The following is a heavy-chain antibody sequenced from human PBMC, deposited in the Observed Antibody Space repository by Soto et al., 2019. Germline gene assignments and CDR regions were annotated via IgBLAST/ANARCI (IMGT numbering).Heavy chain of an antibody. CDR3: AKAGYDILTGYSALYYYYYMDV. V-gene: IGHV3-9*01. Sequence: GGSLRLSCAASGFTFDDYAMHWVRQAPGKGLEWVSGISWNSGSIGYAGSVKGRFTISRDNAKNSLYLQMNSLRAEDTALYYCAKAGYDILTGYSALYYYYYMDVWGKGTTVTVSS. D-gene: IGHD3-9*01. CDR2: ISWNSGSI. CDR1: GFTFDDYA. J-gene: IGHJ6*03.